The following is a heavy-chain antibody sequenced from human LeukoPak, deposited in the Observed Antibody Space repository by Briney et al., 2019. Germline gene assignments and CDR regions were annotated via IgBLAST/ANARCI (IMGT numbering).Heavy chain of an antibody. CDR1: GGSISSSNW. D-gene: IGHD1-14*01. Sequence: SETLSLTCAVSGGSISSSNWWSWVRQPPGKGLEWIGEIYHSGSTNYNPSLKSRVTISVDKSKNQFSLKLSSVTAADTAVYYCASSTVFREPAHYYYYYMDVWGKGTTVTVSS. J-gene: IGHJ6*03. CDR3: ASSTVFREPAHYYYYYMDV. V-gene: IGHV4-4*02. CDR2: IYHSGST.